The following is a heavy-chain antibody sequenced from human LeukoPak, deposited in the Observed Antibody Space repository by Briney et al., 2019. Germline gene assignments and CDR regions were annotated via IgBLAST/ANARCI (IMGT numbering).Heavy chain of an antibody. CDR1: GFTFSSYA. V-gene: IGHV3-23*01. CDR3: AKPTYYYDSSGSRNYYFDY. CDR2: ISGSGGST. Sequence: PGGSLRLSCAASGFTFSSYAMSWVRQAQGKGLGWVSAISGSGGSTYYADSVKGRFTISRDNSKNTLYLQMNSLRAEDTAVYYCAKPTYYYDSSGSRNYYFDYWGQGTLVTVSS. D-gene: IGHD3-22*01. J-gene: IGHJ4*02.